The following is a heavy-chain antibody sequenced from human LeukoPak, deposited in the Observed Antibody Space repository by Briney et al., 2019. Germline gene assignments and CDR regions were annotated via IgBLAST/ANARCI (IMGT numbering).Heavy chain of an antibody. D-gene: IGHD2-2*01. Sequence: GGSLRLSCAASGFTFSSYGMHWVRQAPGKGLEWVAFIRYDGSNKYYADSVKGRFTISRDNSKNTLYLQMNSLRPEDTAVYYCARDIVVPAASGRYFDYWGQGTLITVSS. J-gene: IGHJ4*02. CDR2: IRYDGSNK. CDR3: ARDIVVPAASGRYFDY. V-gene: IGHV3-30*02. CDR1: GFTFSSYG.